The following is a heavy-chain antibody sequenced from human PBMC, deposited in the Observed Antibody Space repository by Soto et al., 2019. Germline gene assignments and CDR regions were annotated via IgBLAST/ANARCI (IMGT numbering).Heavy chain of an antibody. CDR2: IYYSGST. Sequence: SETLSLTCTVSGGSTSCYYRSWIRQPPGKGLEWIGYIYYSGSTNYNPSLKSRVTISVDTSKNQFSLKLSSVTAADTAVYYCAREGVAAAGLGRYNWFDPCGQGTRVTVS. CDR1: GGSTSCYY. D-gene: IGHD6-13*01. J-gene: IGHJ5*02. V-gene: IGHV4-59*01. CDR3: AREGVAAAGLGRYNWFDP.